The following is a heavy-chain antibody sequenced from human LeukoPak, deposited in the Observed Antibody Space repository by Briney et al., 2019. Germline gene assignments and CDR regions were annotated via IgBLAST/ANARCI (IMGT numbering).Heavy chain of an antibody. J-gene: IGHJ4*02. CDR2: ISGTGTTA. Sequence: GGSLRLSCAASGFTFSTFAMSWVRQAPGKGLEWVSIISGTGTTASYADSVKGRFTISRDNSKNTVYLQMNSLRGEDTALYYCATESFHYWGQGTLVAVSS. CDR3: ATESFHY. V-gene: IGHV3-23*01. D-gene: IGHD3-10*01. CDR1: GFTFSTFA.